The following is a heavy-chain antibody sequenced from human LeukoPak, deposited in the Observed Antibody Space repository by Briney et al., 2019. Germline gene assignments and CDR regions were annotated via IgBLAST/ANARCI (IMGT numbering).Heavy chain of an antibody. CDR2: INHSGSI. D-gene: IGHD2/OR15-2a*01. V-gene: IGHV4-34*01. CDR3: ARRLESSCYVDY. Sequence: SETLSLTCAVYGGSFSAYYWSWIRQPPGKGLEWIGEINHSGSINYNTSLKSRVTISVDTSKSKFSLKLSSVTAADTAVYYCARRLESSCYVDYWGQGTLVTVSS. CDR1: GGSFSAYY. J-gene: IGHJ4*02.